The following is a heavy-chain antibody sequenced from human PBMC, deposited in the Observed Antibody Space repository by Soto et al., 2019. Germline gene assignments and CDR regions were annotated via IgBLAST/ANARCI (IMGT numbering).Heavy chain of an antibody. J-gene: IGHJ4*02. CDR2: TSGRGGVT. CDR3: AKDRQFRSYYESAGHYND. CDR1: GFTFRNQD. V-gene: IGHV3-23*01. D-gene: IGHD3-22*01. Sequence: EVQLLESGGGLVQPGGSLRLTCVGSGFTFRNQDMRWVRQAPGKGLEWVSVTSGRGGVTYYADSVKGRFTISRDNSKNTLYLQMNNLRANDTAVYYCAKDRQFRSYYESAGHYNDWGQGTLVTVSS.